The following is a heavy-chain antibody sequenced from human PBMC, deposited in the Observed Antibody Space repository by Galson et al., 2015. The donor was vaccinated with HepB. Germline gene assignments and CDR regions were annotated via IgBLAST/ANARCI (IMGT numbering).Heavy chain of an antibody. CDR3: ARGMHDFWSGYGMDV. D-gene: IGHD3-3*01. V-gene: IGHV4-59*01. CDR1: GGSISSYY. J-gene: IGHJ6*02. CDR2: IYYSGST. Sequence: ETLSLTCTVSGGSISSYYWSWIRQPPGKGLEWIGYIYYSGSTNYNPSLKSRVTISVDTSKNQFSLKLSSVTAADTAVYYCARGMHDFWSGYGMDVWGQGTTVTVSS.